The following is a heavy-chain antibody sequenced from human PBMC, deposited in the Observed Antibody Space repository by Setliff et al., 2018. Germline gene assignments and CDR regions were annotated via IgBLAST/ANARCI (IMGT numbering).Heavy chain of an antibody. V-gene: IGHV1-2*02. Sequence: ASVKVSCKTSGYPFVGYYIYWMRQAPGQGPEWMGWIDPKSGRTKYAVKFQGGVTMTRDTSINTIYMEVSSLTSDDTAMYYCAKQGDLAFDYWGQGTQVTVSS. D-gene: IGHD3-16*01. CDR1: GYPFVGYY. CDR3: AKQGDLAFDY. J-gene: IGHJ4*02. CDR2: IDPKSGRT.